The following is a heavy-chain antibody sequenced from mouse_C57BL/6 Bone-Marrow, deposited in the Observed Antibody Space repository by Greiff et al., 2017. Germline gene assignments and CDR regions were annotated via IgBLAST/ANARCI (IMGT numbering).Heavy chain of an antibody. J-gene: IGHJ4*01. CDR2: IYPGSGST. Sequence: QVQLQQPGAELVKPGASVKMSCKASGYTFTSYWITCVKQRPGQGLEWLGDIYPGSGSTNYTEKFKSKATLTVDTSSSTAYMQLSSLTSEDSAVYYCARMGLRDYAMDYWGQGTSVTVSS. CDR3: ARMGLRDYAMDY. D-gene: IGHD2-2*01. CDR1: GYTFTSYW. V-gene: IGHV1-55*01.